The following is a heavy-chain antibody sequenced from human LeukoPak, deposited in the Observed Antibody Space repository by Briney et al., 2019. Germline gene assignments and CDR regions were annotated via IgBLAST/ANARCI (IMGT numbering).Heavy chain of an antibody. J-gene: IGHJ4*02. Sequence: GGSLRLSCAASGFTFSSYWMSWVRQAPGKGLEWVANIKQDGSEKYYVDSVKGRFTISRDNAKNSLYLQMNSLRAEDTAVYYCARFRGSSWYGSVDHWGQGTLVTVSS. V-gene: IGHV3-7*01. D-gene: IGHD6-13*01. CDR2: IKQDGSEK. CDR1: GFTFSSYW. CDR3: ARFRGSSWYGSVDH.